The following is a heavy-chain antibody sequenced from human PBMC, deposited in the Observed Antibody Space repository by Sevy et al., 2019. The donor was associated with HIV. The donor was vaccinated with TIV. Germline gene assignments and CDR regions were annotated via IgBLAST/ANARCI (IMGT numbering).Heavy chain of an antibody. J-gene: IGHJ3*02. Sequence: ASVKVSCKASGYTFTGYYMHWVRQAPGQGLEWMGWINPNRGGTNYAQKFQGRVTMTRDTSISTAYMELSRLRSDDTAVYYCARHLSYCSGGSCYSRGAFDIWGQGTMVTVSS. D-gene: IGHD2-15*01. CDR2: INPNRGGT. CDR3: ARHLSYCSGGSCYSRGAFDI. CDR1: GYTFTGYY. V-gene: IGHV1-2*02.